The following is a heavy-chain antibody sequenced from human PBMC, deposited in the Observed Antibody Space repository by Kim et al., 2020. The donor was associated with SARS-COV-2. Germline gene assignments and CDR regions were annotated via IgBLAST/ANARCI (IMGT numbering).Heavy chain of an antibody. V-gene: IGHV4-59*13. CDR2: IYFSGST. J-gene: IGHJ5*02. D-gene: IGHD6-13*01. CDR3: ACDRGNSIWLYDS. CDR1: GGSISSYD. Sequence: SETLSLTCTVSGGSISSYDWGWIWQPPRKGLERIGFIYFSGSTNYYYSLKRQITLSLDMATTKVPLTLTLLTAAATAVAYCACDRGNSIWLYDSSGQGTL.